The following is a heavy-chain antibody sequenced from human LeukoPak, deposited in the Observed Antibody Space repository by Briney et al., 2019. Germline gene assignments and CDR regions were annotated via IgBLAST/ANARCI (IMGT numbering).Heavy chain of an antibody. CDR2: IYPGDSDT. D-gene: IGHD5-12*01. Sequence: GESLKISCKGSGYSFTTHWIGWLRQMPGKGREWMGIIYPGDSDTKYTPVFQGQVTISVAKSTSNAYLQWSSLKASDTAIYFCARRNSGYYGFDYWGQGTLVTVSS. J-gene: IGHJ4*02. CDR1: GYSFTTHW. CDR3: ARRNSGYYGFDY. V-gene: IGHV5-51*01.